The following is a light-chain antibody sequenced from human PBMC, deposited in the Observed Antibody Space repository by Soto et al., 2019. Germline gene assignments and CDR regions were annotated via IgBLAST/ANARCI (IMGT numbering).Light chain of an antibody. Sequence: EIVLTQSPGTLSLSPGERATLSCRASQSVISSYLAWYQQKPGQPPRLRIYGASRMPTGIPDSFSGSGSGTDFTLTSSRLEPEEFAFYYCQQYGRSPYTFGQGTNLEIK. J-gene: IGKJ2*01. V-gene: IGKV3-20*01. CDR2: GAS. CDR1: QSVISSY. CDR3: QQYGRSPYT.